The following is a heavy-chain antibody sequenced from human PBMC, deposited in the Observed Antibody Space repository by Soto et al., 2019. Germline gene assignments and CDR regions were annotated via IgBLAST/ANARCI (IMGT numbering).Heavy chain of an antibody. CDR1: GGTFLSSA. D-gene: IGHD5-12*01. CDR3: ARVMVSDIVATIDYYGMDV. CDR2: IIPIFGTA. J-gene: IGHJ6*02. V-gene: IGHV1-69*13. Sequence: AGKVSCKTSGGTFLSSAISWVRQAPGQGLEWMGGIIPIFGTANYAQKFQGRVTITADESTSTAYMELSSLRSEDTAVYYCARVMVSDIVATIDYYGMDVWGQGTTVTVSS.